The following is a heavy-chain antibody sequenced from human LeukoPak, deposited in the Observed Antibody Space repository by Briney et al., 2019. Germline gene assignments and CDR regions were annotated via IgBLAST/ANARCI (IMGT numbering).Heavy chain of an antibody. CDR1: GGSISSYY. Sequence: KTSETLSLTCTVSGGSISSYYWSWIRQPPGKGLEWIGYIYYSGSANYNPSLKSRVTISVDTSKNQFSLKLASVSAADTAVYYCARGGTQLTFPVWGPGTLVTVSS. CDR2: IYYSGSA. J-gene: IGHJ4*02. D-gene: IGHD4/OR15-4a*01. V-gene: IGHV4-59*01. CDR3: ARGGTQLTFPV.